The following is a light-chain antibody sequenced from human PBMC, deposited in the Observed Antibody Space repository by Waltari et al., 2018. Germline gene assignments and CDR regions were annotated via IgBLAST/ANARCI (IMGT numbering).Light chain of an antibody. CDR3: QQSYTTAFT. CDR2: VAS. CDR1: QSISSS. Sequence: LQMTQSPSSLSASVVDIVTITCRASQSISSSFNWYQQIPGKAPKLLIYVASTLRSGVPSRFSGSGSGTDFSLTISSLQPEDFATYYCQQSYTTAFTFGQGTKLEIK. V-gene: IGKV1-39*01. J-gene: IGKJ2*01.